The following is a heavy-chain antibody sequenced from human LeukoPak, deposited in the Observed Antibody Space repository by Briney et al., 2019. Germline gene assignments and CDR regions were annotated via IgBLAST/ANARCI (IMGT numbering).Heavy chain of an antibody. D-gene: IGHD3-22*01. Sequence: SETLSLTCAVFGGSFSGHYWSWIRQPPGKGLEWIGETLDGGSTNYNPSLKSRVTISVDTSTNQFSLNLTSVTAADTAVYYCARYDSRAYYVLDYWGLGTLVTVSS. CDR1: GGSFSGHY. V-gene: IGHV4-34*12. CDR3: ARYDSRAYYVLDY. J-gene: IGHJ4*02. CDR2: TLDGGST.